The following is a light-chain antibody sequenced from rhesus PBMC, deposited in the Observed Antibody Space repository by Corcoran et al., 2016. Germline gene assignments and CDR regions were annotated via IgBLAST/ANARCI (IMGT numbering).Light chain of an antibody. CDR1: QSVSSY. Sequence: QVILTQSPATLSLSPGERATLSCRASQSVSSYLAWYQQKPGLAPRVLIYGSSSRATGIQDRFSGSGSGIDFTRTISSLEPEDVGGYHCYQHSSGYSFGQGTKVEIK. J-gene: IGKJ2*01. CDR3: YQHSSGYS. CDR2: GSS. V-gene: IGKV3-10*01.